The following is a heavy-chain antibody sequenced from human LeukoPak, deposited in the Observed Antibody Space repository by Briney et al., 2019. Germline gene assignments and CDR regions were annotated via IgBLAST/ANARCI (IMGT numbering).Heavy chain of an antibody. CDR2: ISAHNGNT. D-gene: IGHD6-19*01. J-gene: IGHJ5*02. Sequence: ASVKVSCKASGYTFTSYGISWVRQAPGQGLEWMGWISAHNGNTNYAQNFQGRVTLTTDTSTSSAYMELSSLRSEDTAMYFCARGPSLHSKWVGGRWFDPWGQGTRVTVSS. V-gene: IGHV1-18*01. CDR3: ARGPSLHSKWVGGRWFDP. CDR1: GYTFTSYG.